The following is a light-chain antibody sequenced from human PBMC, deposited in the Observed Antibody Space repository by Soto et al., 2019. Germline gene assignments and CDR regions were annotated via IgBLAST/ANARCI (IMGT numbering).Light chain of an antibody. CDR1: SSDVGGYNY. V-gene: IGLV2-14*01. Sequence: QSALPQPASVSGSPGPSITLSCTGTSSDVGGYNYVSWYQQHPGKAPKLMISDVSNRPSGVSNRFSGSKAGNTAALTISGLQAEDEADYYCSSYTSSSMDVFGTGTKLTVL. CDR3: SSYTSSSMDV. CDR2: DVS. J-gene: IGLJ1*01.